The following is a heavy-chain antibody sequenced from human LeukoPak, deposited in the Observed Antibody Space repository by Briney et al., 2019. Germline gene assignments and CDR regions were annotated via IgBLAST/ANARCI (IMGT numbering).Heavy chain of an antibody. CDR1: GGTFSSYA. CDR2: ITPIFGTA. J-gene: IGHJ6*03. CDR3: ALFTAAAAGTDYYYMDV. Sequence: SVKVSCKASGGTFSSYAISWVRQAPGQGLEWMGGITPIFGTANYAQKFQGSVTITTDESTSTAYMELSSLRSEDTAVYYCALFTAAAAGTDYYYMDVWGKGTTVTVSS. V-gene: IGHV1-69*05. D-gene: IGHD6-13*01.